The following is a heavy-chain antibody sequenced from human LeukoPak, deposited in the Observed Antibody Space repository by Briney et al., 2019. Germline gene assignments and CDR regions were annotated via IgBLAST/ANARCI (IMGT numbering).Heavy chain of an antibody. CDR1: GFTVSSSY. D-gene: IGHD5-18*01. CDR2: ITWNSGTT. CDR3: VRDRSYGAFDY. Sequence: GGSLRLSCAASGFTVSSSYIIWVRQAPRKGLEWVSGITWNSGTTGYADSVRGRFTISRDNAKNSLYLQMNSLRAEDTAFYHCVRDRSYGAFDYWGQGTLVTVSS. V-gene: IGHV3-20*01. J-gene: IGHJ4*02.